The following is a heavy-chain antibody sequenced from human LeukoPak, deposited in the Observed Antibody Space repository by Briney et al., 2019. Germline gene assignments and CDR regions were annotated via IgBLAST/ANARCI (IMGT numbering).Heavy chain of an antibody. J-gene: IGHJ3*02. V-gene: IGHV3-30*18. Sequence: GGSLRLSRAASGFTFSSFGMHWVRQAPGKGLEWVALISDDGSNEYYADSVKGRFTISRDNSENTLYLQMNSLRAEDTAVYYCAKGLRSGTYYNAFHIWGQGTMVTVSS. CDR1: GFTFSSFG. D-gene: IGHD3-10*01. CDR3: AKGLRSGTYYNAFHI. CDR2: ISDDGSNE.